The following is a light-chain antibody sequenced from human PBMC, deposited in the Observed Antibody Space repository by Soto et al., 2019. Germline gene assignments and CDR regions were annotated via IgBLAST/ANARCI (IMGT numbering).Light chain of an antibody. CDR2: GTS. Sequence: ETVMTQSPGTLSVSPGERATLSCRASQSGSSSLAWYQQKPGQAPRLLIYGTSTRANGLPARFSGSGSGTEFTLTISSLQSEDFAVYYCQQYNNWPLTFGGGTKVEIK. J-gene: IGKJ4*01. CDR1: QSGSSS. V-gene: IGKV3-15*01. CDR3: QQYNNWPLT.